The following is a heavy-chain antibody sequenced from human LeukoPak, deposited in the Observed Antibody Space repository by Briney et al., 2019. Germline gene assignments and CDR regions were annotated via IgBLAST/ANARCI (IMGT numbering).Heavy chain of an antibody. D-gene: IGHD1-26*01. V-gene: IGHV4-38-2*01. J-gene: IGHJ3*02. CDR3: ARHKGGIVGAGAFDI. CDR1: GYSISSGYY. Sequence: SSETLSLTCAVSGYSISSGYYWGWIQQPPGKGLEWIGSTYHSGSTYYNPSLKSRVTISVDTSKNQFSLKLSSVTAADTAVYYCARHKGGIVGAGAFDIWGQGTMVTVSS. CDR2: TYHSGST.